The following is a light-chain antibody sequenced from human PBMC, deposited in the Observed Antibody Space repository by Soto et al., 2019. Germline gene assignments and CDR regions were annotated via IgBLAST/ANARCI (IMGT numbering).Light chain of an antibody. CDR2: GAS. CDR3: QQYNNWPPMYT. V-gene: IGKV3-15*01. CDR1: QSIGSY. J-gene: IGKJ5*01. Sequence: EIVLTQSPATLSVSPGQRATLSCRASQSIGSYLAWYQQRPGQAPRLLIYGASTRAPDIPARFSGSGSGTEFTLTISSLQSEDFAVYYCQQYNNWPPMYTFGQGTRLEIK.